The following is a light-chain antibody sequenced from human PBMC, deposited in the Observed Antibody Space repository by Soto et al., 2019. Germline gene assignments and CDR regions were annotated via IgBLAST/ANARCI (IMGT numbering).Light chain of an antibody. J-gene: IGKJ1*01. V-gene: IGKV1-5*01. CDR3: QQYNSYPS. CDR1: QSISSW. Sequence: DIQMTQSPSSXSAXXXXRXXXTCRASQSISSWLAWYQQKPGKAPKLLIYDASSLESGVPSRFSGSGSGTEFTLTISSLQPDDFATYYCQQYNSYPSFGQGTKVDIK. CDR2: DAS.